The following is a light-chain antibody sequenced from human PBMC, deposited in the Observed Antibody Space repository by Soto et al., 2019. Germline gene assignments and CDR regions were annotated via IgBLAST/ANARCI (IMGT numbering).Light chain of an antibody. CDR2: KAS. CDR1: ESIDSW. V-gene: IGKV1-5*03. Sequence: DIQMTQSPSTLSASVGDRFTITCRASESIDSWLAWHQQKPGRAPKLLISKASSLESGVPSTLSGSGFGTEFTLTISSLQPDDFATYYCQQYNSYRAFGQGTKVDIK. J-gene: IGKJ1*01. CDR3: QQYNSYRA.